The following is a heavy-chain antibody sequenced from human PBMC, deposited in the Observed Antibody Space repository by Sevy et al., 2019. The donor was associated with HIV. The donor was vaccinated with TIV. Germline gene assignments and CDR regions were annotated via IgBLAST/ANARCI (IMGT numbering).Heavy chain of an antibody. CDR3: ARHCGGTSCSHAFDI. Sequence: SQTLSLTCAVYGGSFSGYYWSWIRQPPGKGLEWIGEINHSGSTNYNPSLKSRVTISVDTSKNQFSLKLSSVTAADSAVYYCARHCGGTSCSHAFDIWGQGTMVTVSS. CDR2: INHSGST. J-gene: IGHJ3*02. CDR1: GGSFSGYY. V-gene: IGHV4-34*01. D-gene: IGHD2-2*01.